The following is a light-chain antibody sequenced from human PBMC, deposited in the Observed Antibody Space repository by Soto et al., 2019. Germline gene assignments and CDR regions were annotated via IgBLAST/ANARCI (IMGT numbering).Light chain of an antibody. CDR1: QSISRW. CDR2: DAS. Sequence: IQLTQSPSTLSPSVGDRVTITCRASQSISRWLAWYQQKPGKAPKVLIWDASSLQRGVPSRFSGSGSVTEFTLTISCLQPDDFATYYCQQYNGYSTWTFGQGTRV. V-gene: IGKV1-5*01. J-gene: IGKJ1*01. CDR3: QQYNGYSTWT.